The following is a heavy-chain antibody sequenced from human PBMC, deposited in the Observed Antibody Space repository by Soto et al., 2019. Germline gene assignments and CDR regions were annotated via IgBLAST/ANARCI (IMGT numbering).Heavy chain of an antibody. D-gene: IGHD1-26*01. J-gene: IGHJ4*02. V-gene: IGHV4-34*01. Sequence: KPSETLSLTCAVYGGSFSGYYWSWIRQPPGKGLEWIGEINHSGSTNYNPSLKSRVTISVDTSKNQFSLKLSSVTAADTAVYYCARRPAWVGGKSYYFDYWGQGTLVTVSS. CDR3: ARRPAWVGGKSYYFDY. CDR2: INHSGST. CDR1: GGSFSGYY.